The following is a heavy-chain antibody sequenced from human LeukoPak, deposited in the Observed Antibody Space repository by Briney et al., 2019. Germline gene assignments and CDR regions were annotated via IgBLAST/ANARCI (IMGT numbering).Heavy chain of an antibody. CDR2: IYYSGST. CDR1: GGSISSYY. Sequence: SETLSLTCTVSGGSISSYYWSWIRQPPGKGLEWIGYIYYSGSTNYNPSLKSRVTISVDTSKNQFSLKLSSVTAAVTAVYYCARDRGLMPFDYWGQGTLVTVSS. D-gene: IGHD3-10*01. CDR3: ARDRGLMPFDY. J-gene: IGHJ4*02. V-gene: IGHV4-59*01.